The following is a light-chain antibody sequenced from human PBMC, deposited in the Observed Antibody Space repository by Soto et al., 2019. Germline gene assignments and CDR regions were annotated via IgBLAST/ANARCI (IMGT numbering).Light chain of an antibody. Sequence: EIVLTQSPGTLSLSPGERATLSCRASQTVGRNYLAWYQQKPGQAPRLLIYHASNRATGIPDRFSGSGSGTDFTLTISRLEPEDFAVYYCQKYAASPLTFGGGAKVEI. CDR2: HAS. V-gene: IGKV3-20*01. CDR1: QTVGRNY. CDR3: QKYAASPLT. J-gene: IGKJ4*01.